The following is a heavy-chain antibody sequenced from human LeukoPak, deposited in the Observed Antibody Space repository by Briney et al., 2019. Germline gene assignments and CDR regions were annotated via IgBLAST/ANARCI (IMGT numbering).Heavy chain of an antibody. CDR2: IKQDGSEK. CDR1: GFTFSSHS. V-gene: IGHV3-7*01. Sequence: PGGSLRLSCAASGFTFSSHSMNWVRQAPGKGLEWVANIKQDGSEKYYVDSVKGRFTISRDNAKNSLYLQMNSLRAEDTAVYYCARRNAMDVWGQGTTVIVFS. CDR3: ARRNAMDV. J-gene: IGHJ6*02.